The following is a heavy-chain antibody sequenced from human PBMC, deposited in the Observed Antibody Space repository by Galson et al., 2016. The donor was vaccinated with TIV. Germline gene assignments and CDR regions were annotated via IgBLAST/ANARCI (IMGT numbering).Heavy chain of an antibody. CDR1: SFTRDYY. CDR3: TREIAGTTVHS. CDR2: VYYTGGT. Sequence: SFTRDYYWGWIRQPPGKGLEWIGSVYYTGGTYYNPSLRSRVTVSLDTSNNQFFLKLSSVTAADTAVYYCTREIAGTTVHSWGQGAL. J-gene: IGHJ4*02. D-gene: IGHD1-7*01. V-gene: IGHV4-38-2*02.